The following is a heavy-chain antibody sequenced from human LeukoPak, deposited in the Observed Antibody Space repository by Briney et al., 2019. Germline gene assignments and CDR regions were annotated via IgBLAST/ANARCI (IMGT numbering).Heavy chain of an antibody. Sequence: GASVRVSCKASGYTFTSYGISWVRQAPGQGLGWVGCISAYNGNTNYAQKLQGRVTMTTDTSTSTAYMELRSLRSDDTAVYYCARGHAGAARSPFDYWGQGTLVTVSS. CDR2: ISAYNGNT. CDR1: GYTFTSYG. CDR3: ARGHAGAARSPFDY. J-gene: IGHJ4*02. V-gene: IGHV1-18*01. D-gene: IGHD6-6*01.